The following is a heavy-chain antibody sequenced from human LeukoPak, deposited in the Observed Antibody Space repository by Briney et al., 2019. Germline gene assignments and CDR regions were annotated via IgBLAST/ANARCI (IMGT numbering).Heavy chain of an antibody. CDR3: ATTKIWSGYYSSGYYFDY. V-gene: IGHV3-7*01. Sequence: PGGSLRLSCAASGFTFSSYAMHWVRQAPGKGLEWVANIKQDGSEKYYVDSVKGRFTISRDNAKNSLYLQMNSLRAEDTAVYYCATTKIWSGYYSSGYYFDYWGQGTLVTVSS. D-gene: IGHD3-3*01. CDR1: GFTFSSYA. CDR2: IKQDGSEK. J-gene: IGHJ4*02.